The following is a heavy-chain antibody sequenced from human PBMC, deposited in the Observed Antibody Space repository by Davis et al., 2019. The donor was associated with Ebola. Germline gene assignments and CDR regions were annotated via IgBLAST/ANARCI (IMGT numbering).Heavy chain of an antibody. CDR2: INPSGGST. D-gene: IGHD3-10*01. CDR3: ARERVRGVIRDYYYYGMDV. J-gene: IGHJ6*04. CDR1: GYTFTSYY. Sequence: AASAQVSCKASGYTFTSYYMHWVRQAPGQGLEWMGIINPSGGSTSYAPKFQGRVTMTRDTSTSTVYMELSSLRSEDTAVYYCARERVRGVIRDYYYYGMDVWGKGTTVTVSS. V-gene: IGHV1-46*01.